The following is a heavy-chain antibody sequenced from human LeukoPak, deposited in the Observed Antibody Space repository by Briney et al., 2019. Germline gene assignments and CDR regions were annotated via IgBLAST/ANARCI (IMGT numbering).Heavy chain of an antibody. CDR2: ISYDGSNK. Sequence: GGSLRLSCAASGFTFSSYGMHWVCQAPGKGLEWVAVISYDGSNKYYADSVKGRFTISRDNSKNTLYLQRNSLRAEDTAVYYCAKDPGGSSSCIDYWGQGTLVTVSS. J-gene: IGHJ4*02. V-gene: IGHV3-30*18. D-gene: IGHD6-13*01. CDR3: AKDPGGSSSCIDY. CDR1: GFTFSSYG.